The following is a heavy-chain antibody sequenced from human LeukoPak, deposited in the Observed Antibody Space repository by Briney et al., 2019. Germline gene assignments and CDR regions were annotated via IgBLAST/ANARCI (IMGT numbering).Heavy chain of an antibody. CDR1: GGSISSGSYY. Sequence: SQTLSLTCTVSGGSISSGSYYWSWIRQPPGKGLEWIGYIYYSGSTNYNPSLKSRVTISVDTSKNQFSLKLSSVTAADTAVYYCARDSPYYYGSGSATYYMDVWGKGTTVTVSS. D-gene: IGHD3-10*01. CDR2: IYYSGST. CDR3: ARDSPYYYGSGSATYYMDV. J-gene: IGHJ6*03. V-gene: IGHV4-61*01.